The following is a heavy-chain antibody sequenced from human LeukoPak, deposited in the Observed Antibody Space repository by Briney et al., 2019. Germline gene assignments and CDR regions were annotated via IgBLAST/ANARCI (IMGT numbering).Heavy chain of an antibody. CDR3: TTEGYSYGYHAFDN. CDR1: GFTLSKAW. J-gene: IGHJ3*02. CDR2: IKTKTDGGTT. V-gene: IGHV3-15*01. Sequence: PGGSLRLSRAASGFTLSKAWMSWVRQAPGKGLEWVGRIKTKTDGGTTDYAAPVKGRFTISRDDSKNTLYLQMNSLRTEDTAVYYCTTEGYSYGYHAFDNWGQGTMVTVSS. D-gene: IGHD5-18*01.